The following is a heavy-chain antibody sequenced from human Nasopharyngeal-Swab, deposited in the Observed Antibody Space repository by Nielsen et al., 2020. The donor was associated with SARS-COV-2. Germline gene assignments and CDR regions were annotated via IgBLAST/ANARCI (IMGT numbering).Heavy chain of an antibody. CDR3: ARHSTQEAAAGNWFDP. CDR1: GYSFTSYW. Sequence: KVSCKGSGYSFTSYWISWVRQKPGKGLEWMGRIDPSDSYTNYSPSFQGHVTISADKSISTAYLQWSSLKASDTAMYYCARHSTQEAAAGNWFDPWGQGTLVTVSS. J-gene: IGHJ5*02. CDR2: IDPSDSYT. D-gene: IGHD6-13*01. V-gene: IGHV5-10-1*01.